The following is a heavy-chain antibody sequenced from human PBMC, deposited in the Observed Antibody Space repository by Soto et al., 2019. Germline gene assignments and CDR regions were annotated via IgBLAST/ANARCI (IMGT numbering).Heavy chain of an antibody. CDR2: TYYRSKWYN. J-gene: IGHJ4*02. CDR3: ARGSGRYYDSSGYSHFDY. D-gene: IGHD3-22*01. CDR1: GDSVSSNSAA. V-gene: IGHV6-1*01. Sequence: SETLSLTCAISGDSVSSNSAAWNWIRQSPSRSLEWLGRTYYRSKWYNDYAVSVKSRITINPDTSKNQFSLQLNSVTPEDTALYYFARGSGRYYDSSGYSHFDYWGQGTLVTVSS.